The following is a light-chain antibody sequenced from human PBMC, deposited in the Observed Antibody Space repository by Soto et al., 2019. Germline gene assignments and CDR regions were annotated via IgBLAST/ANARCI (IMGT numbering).Light chain of an antibody. CDR2: EVS. Sequence: QSVLTQPASVSGSPGQSITISCTGTSSEIGGYNYVSWYQQHPGKAPKLMIYEVSNRPSGVSNRFSGSKSGNTASLTISGLQAEDEADYYCSSYTTTYTPLYVFGTGTKVTVL. V-gene: IGLV2-14*01. CDR3: SSYTTTYTPLYV. J-gene: IGLJ1*01. CDR1: SSEIGGYNY.